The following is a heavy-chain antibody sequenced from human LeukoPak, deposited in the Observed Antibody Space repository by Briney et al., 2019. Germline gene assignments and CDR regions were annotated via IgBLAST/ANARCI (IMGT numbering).Heavy chain of an antibody. D-gene: IGHD1-26*01. Sequence: PGGSLRLSCAASGFTFSSYEMNWVRQAPGKGLEWVSYISSSGSTIYYADSVKGRFTISRDNSKNTLYLQMNSLRAEDTAVYYCAREWELLRAFDIWGQGTMVTVSS. CDR3: AREWELLRAFDI. CDR2: ISSSGSTI. V-gene: IGHV3-48*03. J-gene: IGHJ3*02. CDR1: GFTFSSYE.